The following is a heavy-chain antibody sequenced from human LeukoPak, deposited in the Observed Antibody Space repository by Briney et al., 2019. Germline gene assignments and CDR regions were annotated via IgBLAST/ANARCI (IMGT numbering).Heavy chain of an antibody. CDR1: GYTFTGYY. D-gene: IGHD3-22*01. Sequence: ASVKVSCKASGYTFTGYYMHWVRQAPGQGLEWMGWINPNSGGTNYAQKFQGRVTVTRDTSISTAYMDLSRLRSDDTAVYYCARAGVWDYSDSSGYHNAAFDIWGQGTMVTVSS. CDR3: ARAGVWDYSDSSGYHNAAFDI. CDR2: INPNSGGT. V-gene: IGHV1-2*02. J-gene: IGHJ3*02.